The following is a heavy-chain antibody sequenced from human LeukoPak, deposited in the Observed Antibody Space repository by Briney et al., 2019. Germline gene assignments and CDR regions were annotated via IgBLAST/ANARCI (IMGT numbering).Heavy chain of an antibody. CDR2: IKQDGSEK. J-gene: IGHJ6*03. CDR3: ASQWGAEPYSGYDYYYYYMDV. V-gene: IGHV3-7*01. D-gene: IGHD5-12*01. CDR1: GFTFSNAW. Sequence: GGSLRLSCAASGFTFSNAWMSWVRQAPGKGLEWVANIKQDGSEKYYVDSVKGRFTISRDNAKNSLYLQMNSLRAEDTAVYYCASQWGAEPYSGYDYYYYYMDVWGKGTTVTVSS.